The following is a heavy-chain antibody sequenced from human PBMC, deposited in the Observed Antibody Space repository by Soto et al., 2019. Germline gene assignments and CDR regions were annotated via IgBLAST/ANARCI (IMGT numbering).Heavy chain of an antibody. Sequence: QVQLQESGPGLVKPSETLSLTCTVSGGSISSYYWSWIRQPPGKGLEWIGYIYYSGSTNYNPSLKRRVTLSVGTSKNQFSLKLSSVTAADTAVYYCARRYGYSFDYWGQGTLVTVSS. CDR2: IYYSGST. J-gene: IGHJ4*02. CDR1: GGSISSYY. V-gene: IGHV4-59*08. CDR3: ARRYGYSFDY. D-gene: IGHD1-1*01.